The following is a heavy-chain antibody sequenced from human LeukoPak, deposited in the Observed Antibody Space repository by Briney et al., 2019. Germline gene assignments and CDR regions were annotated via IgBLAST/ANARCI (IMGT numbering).Heavy chain of an antibody. CDR1: GGSFSDYY. CDR2: IYYSGST. Sequence: SSETLSLTCAVYGGSFSDYYWSWIRQPPGKGLEWIGYIYYSGSTNYNPSLKSRVTISVDTSKNQFSLKLSSVTAADTAVYYCARETVMGAFDIWGQGTMVTVSS. J-gene: IGHJ3*02. V-gene: IGHV4-59*08. D-gene: IGHD4-17*01. CDR3: ARETVMGAFDI.